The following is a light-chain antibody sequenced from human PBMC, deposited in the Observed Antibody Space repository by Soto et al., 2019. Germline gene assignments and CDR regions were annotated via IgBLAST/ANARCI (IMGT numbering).Light chain of an antibody. CDR3: QQYNSYPWT. Sequence: DAQMTQSPSTLSASVGDRVTITCRASQSISSWLAWYQQSPGKAPKLLIYKASSLESGVPSRFSGSGSGTEFTLTINSLPPDDFATYYCQQYNSYPWTFGQGSKVEIK. CDR2: KAS. V-gene: IGKV1-5*03. J-gene: IGKJ1*01. CDR1: QSISSW.